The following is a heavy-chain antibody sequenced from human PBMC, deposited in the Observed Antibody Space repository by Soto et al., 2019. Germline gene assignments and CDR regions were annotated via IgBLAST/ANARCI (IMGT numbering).Heavy chain of an antibody. J-gene: IGHJ4*02. Sequence: XXTLSLPFTVSGGSISSSSYYWGSIRQPPGKGLEWIGSIYYSGSTYYNPSLKSRVTISVDTSKNQFSLKLRSVTAADTAVYYCARDRFLEWLDYWGQGTLVTVSS. V-gene: IGHV4-39*02. D-gene: IGHD3-3*01. CDR1: GGSISSSSYY. CDR3: ARDRFLEWLDY. CDR2: IYYSGST.